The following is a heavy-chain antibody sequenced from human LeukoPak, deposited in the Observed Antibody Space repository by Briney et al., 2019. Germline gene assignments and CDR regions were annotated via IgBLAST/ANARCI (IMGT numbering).Heavy chain of an antibody. CDR1: GGSISSGSYY. D-gene: IGHD3-3*01. CDR3: ARGDFWSGYLDY. CDR2: IYTSGST. J-gene: IGHJ4*02. V-gene: IGHV4-61*02. Sequence: SQTLSLTCTVSGGSISSGSYYWSWIRQPAGKGLEWIGRIYTSGSTNYNPSLESRVTISVDTSKNQFSLKLSSVTAADTAVYYCARGDFWSGYLDYWGQGTLVTVSS.